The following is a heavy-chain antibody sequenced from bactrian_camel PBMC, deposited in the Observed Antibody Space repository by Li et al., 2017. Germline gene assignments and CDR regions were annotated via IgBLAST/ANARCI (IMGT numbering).Heavy chain of an antibody. CDR1: GAIDSRRC. CDR3: AAACINSCPRTSDGYPY. CDR2: IYTRTGSP. J-gene: IGHJ4*01. V-gene: IGHV3S29*01. Sequence: QLVESGGGLVQAGGSLRLSCASSGAIDSRRCMGWFRQAPGQERERVATIYTRTGSPDHADSVRGRFTISQDNAKNTVYLEMNSLKPEDTAMYFCAAACINSCPRTSDGYPYWGQGTQVTVS. D-gene: IGHD3*01.